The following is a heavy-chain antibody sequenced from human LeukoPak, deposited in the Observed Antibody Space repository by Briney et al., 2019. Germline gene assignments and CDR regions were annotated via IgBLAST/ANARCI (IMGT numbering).Heavy chain of an antibody. CDR3: TRGYSGRSAYAFDI. D-gene: IGHD1-26*01. V-gene: IGHV3-72*01. CDR1: GSTFSDQY. J-gene: IGHJ3*02. Sequence: GGSLRLSCAASGSTFSDQYMDWVRQAPGKGLQWVGRIGNKASRYTTEYAASVKGRFTISRDDSKNSLHLQMNSLKTEDTALYYCTRGYSGRSAYAFDIWGQGTMVTVSS. CDR2: IGNKASRYTT.